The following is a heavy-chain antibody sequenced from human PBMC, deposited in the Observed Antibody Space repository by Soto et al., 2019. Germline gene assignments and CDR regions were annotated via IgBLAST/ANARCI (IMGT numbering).Heavy chain of an antibody. CDR2: MNPNSGNT. Sequence: ASVKVSCKASGYTFTSYDINWVRQATGQGLEWMGWMNPNSGNTGYAQKFQGRVTMTRNTSISTAYMELSSLRSEDTAVYYCARAQRITIFGVVISPQEYYYYMDVWGKGTTVTVSS. J-gene: IGHJ6*03. CDR3: ARAQRITIFGVVISPQEYYYYMDV. CDR1: GYTFTSYD. D-gene: IGHD3-3*01. V-gene: IGHV1-8*01.